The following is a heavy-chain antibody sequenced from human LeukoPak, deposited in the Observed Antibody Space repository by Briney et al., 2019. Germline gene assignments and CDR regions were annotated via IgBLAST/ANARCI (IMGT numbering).Heavy chain of an antibody. Sequence: PGGSLRPSCAVSGFTFSTYAMSWVRQAPGKGLEWVSAISDSGSSTYYADSVKGRFTISRDNSKNTLYVQMDSLRAEDTAVYYCAKLPPSGWYYFDYWGQGTLVTVSS. D-gene: IGHD6-19*01. CDR3: AKLPPSGWYYFDY. CDR1: GFTFSTYA. J-gene: IGHJ4*02. CDR2: ISDSGSST. V-gene: IGHV3-23*01.